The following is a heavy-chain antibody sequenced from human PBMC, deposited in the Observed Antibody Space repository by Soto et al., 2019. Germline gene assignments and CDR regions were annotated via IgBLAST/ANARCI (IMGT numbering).Heavy chain of an antibody. CDR2: IKSKTDGGTT. D-gene: IGHD3-22*01. V-gene: IGHV3-15*07. J-gene: IGHJ3*02. Sequence: EVQLVESGGGLVKPGGSLRLSCAASGFTFSNAWMNWVRQAPGKGLEWVGRIKSKTDGGTTDYAAPVKGRFTISRDDSKNTLYLQINSLQTEDTSVYYCTALYYYDSSGYCHGAFDIWGQGTMVTVSS. CDR3: TALYYYDSSGYCHGAFDI. CDR1: GFTFSNAW.